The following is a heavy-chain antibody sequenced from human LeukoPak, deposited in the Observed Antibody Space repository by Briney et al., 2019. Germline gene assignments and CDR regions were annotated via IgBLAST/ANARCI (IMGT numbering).Heavy chain of an antibody. CDR1: GGSVTSTNW. V-gene: IGHV4-4*02. CDR3: ARDRGDTAMAHPFDY. J-gene: IGHJ4*02. D-gene: IGHD5-18*01. CDR2: VHLDGRT. Sequence: PSETLSLTCDVSGGSVTSTNWWTWVRQPPGKGLEWIGEVHLDGRTNYNPSLKSRLIMSVDLPENHISLKLTSVTAADTAVYYCARDRGDTAMAHPFDYWGQGTLVTVSS.